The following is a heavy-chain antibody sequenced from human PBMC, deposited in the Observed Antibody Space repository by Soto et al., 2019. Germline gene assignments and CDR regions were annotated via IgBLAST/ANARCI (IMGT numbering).Heavy chain of an antibody. D-gene: IGHD2-2*01. CDR3: ARGIGEYQLLSRWFDP. Sequence: PGGSLRLSCAASGFTFSNACMSWVRQAPGRGLEWIGEIYHSGSTNYNPSLKSRVTISVDKSKNQFSLKLSSVTAADTAVYYCARGIGEYQLLSRWFDPWGQGTLVTVSS. J-gene: IGHJ5*02. CDR1: GFTFSNAC. V-gene: IGHV4-4*02. CDR2: IYHSGST.